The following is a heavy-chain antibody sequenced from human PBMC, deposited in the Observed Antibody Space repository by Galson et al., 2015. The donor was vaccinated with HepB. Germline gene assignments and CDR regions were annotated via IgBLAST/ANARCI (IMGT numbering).Heavy chain of an antibody. J-gene: IGHJ4*02. D-gene: IGHD2-15*01. V-gene: IGHV3-30-3*01. CDR3: ARGTYSNGGFSFLIDY. CDR1: GFTFSSHA. Sequence: SLRLSCAASGFTFSSHALHWVRQTPGKGLEWVAIISSDGTSDHYADSVKGRFTISRDSSKNTLYLQMNTVGPEDTAIYHCARGTYSNGGFSFLIDYWCQGTLVTVSS. CDR2: ISSDGTSD.